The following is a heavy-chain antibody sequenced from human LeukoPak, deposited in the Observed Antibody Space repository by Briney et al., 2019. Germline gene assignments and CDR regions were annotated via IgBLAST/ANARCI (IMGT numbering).Heavy chain of an antibody. D-gene: IGHD5-12*01. CDR3: AKGIGKWLRFSEVHYGMDV. Sequence: PGGSLRLSCAASGFTFSSYAMSWVRQAPGKGLEWVSAISGSGGSTYYADSVKGRFTISRDNSKNTLYLQMNSLRAEDTAVYYCAKGIGKWLRFSEVHYGMDVWGQGTTVTVSS. J-gene: IGHJ6*02. CDR1: GFTFSSYA. CDR2: ISGSGGST. V-gene: IGHV3-23*01.